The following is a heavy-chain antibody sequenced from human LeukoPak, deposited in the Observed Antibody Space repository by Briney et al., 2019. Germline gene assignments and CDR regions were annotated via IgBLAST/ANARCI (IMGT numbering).Heavy chain of an antibody. V-gene: IGHV4-39*07. CDR2: IYYSGST. CDR3: ARSVWLAPLFDY. D-gene: IGHD6-19*01. J-gene: IGHJ4*02. Sequence: SETLSLTCTVSGGSISSSSYYWGWIRQPPGKGLEWIGSIYYSGSTYYNPSLKSRVTISVDTSKNQFSLKLSSVTAADTAVYYCARSVWLAPLFDYWGQGTLVTVSS. CDR1: GGSISSSSYY.